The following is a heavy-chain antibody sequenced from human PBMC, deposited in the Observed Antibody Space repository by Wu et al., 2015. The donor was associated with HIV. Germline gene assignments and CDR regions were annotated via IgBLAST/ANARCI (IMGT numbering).Heavy chain of an antibody. Sequence: QLEQSGAEVRKPGASVNISCKASGYTFTTFNLHWVRQAPGQGLEWMGIINPSDGTTTYAHNFQGRVTMTRDTSISTAYMELSRLRSDDTAVYYCARGGLHDAFDIWGQGTMVTVSS. CDR2: INPSDGTT. CDR1: GYTFTTFN. CDR3: ARGGLHDAFDI. V-gene: IGHV1-46*01. J-gene: IGHJ3*02.